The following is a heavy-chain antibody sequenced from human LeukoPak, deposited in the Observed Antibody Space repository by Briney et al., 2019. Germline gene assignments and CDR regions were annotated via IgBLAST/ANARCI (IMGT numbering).Heavy chain of an antibody. V-gene: IGHV3-30*19. D-gene: IGHD3-9*01. CDR1: GFTFRTYG. CDR2: IWYDGSNK. CDR3: ARDFLPTSQYDILTGYYSCYYGMDV. Sequence: PGRSLRLSCAASGFTFRTYGMHWVRQAPGKGLEWVAVIWYDGSNKYYADSVKGRFTISRDNSKNTLYLQMNSLRAEDTAVYYCARDFLPTSQYDILTGYYSCYYGMDVWGQGTTVTVSS. J-gene: IGHJ6*02.